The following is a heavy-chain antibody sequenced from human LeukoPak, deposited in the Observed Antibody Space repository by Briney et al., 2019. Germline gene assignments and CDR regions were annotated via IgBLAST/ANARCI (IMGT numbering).Heavy chain of an antibody. CDR3: AKDLASLGELSLEWFDP. CDR2: ISGSGGST. CDR1: GFTFSSYA. V-gene: IGHV3-23*01. J-gene: IGHJ5*02. D-gene: IGHD3-16*02. Sequence: PGGSLRLSCAASGFTFSSYAMSWVRQAPGKGLEWVSAISGSGGSTYYADSVKGRFTISRDNSKNTLYLQMNSLRAEDTAVYYCAKDLASLGELSLEWFDPWGQGTLVTVSS.